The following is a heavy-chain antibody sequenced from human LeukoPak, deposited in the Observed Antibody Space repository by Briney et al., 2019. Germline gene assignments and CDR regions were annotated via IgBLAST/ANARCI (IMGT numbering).Heavy chain of an antibody. CDR3: ARGGQNFDFWRFDY. CDR2: ISGSGGST. CDR1: GFTFNDHA. J-gene: IGHJ4*02. V-gene: IGHV3-23*01. D-gene: IGHD3-3*01. Sequence: PGGSLRLSCAGSGFTFNDHAMSWVRQAPGKGLEWVSSISGSGGSTYYADYVKGRSTISRDNSKKVVCFEMNSLRGEDTAVYFCARGGQNFDFWRFDYWGQGTLAVVSS.